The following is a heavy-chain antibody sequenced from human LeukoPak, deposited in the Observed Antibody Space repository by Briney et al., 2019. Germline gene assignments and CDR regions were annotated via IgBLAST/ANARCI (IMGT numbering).Heavy chain of an antibody. CDR1: GFTFSSYG. J-gene: IGHJ4*02. V-gene: IGHV3-33*01. D-gene: IGHD3-22*01. Sequence: GGSLRLSCAASGFTFSSYGMHWVRQAPGKGLEWVAVIWYDGSNKYYADSVKGRFTISRDNSKNTLYLQMNSLRAEDTAVYYCARDHGDYYDSSSLGHYFDYWGQGTLVTVSS. CDR2: IWYDGSNK. CDR3: ARDHGDYYDSSSLGHYFDY.